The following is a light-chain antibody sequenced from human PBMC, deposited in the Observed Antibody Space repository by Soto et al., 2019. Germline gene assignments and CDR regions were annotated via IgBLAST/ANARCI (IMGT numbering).Light chain of an antibody. V-gene: IGKV1-27*01. CDR1: QGHKNF. CDR2: AAS. J-gene: IGKJ5*01. CDR3: QKYSSVIT. Sequence: NPINQSPTLPSAFVGGQSTNNFPGGQGHKNFLAWYQQKPGKVPKLLISAASTLQSGVPSRFSGSGSGTDFTLTITSLQPEDVATYYCQKYSSVITFGQGTRLEIK.